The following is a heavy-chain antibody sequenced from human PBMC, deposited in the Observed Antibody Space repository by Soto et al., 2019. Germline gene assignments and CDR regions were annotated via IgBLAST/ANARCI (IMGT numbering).Heavy chain of an antibody. CDR2: INHSGST. Sequence: PSETLSLTCTVSGGSISGYYWSWIRQPPGTGLEWIGEINHSGSTNYNPSLTSRVTISVDTSKNQFSLKLTSVTAADTAVYYCARDKITGLFDYWGQGTLVTVSS. CDR1: GGSISGYY. V-gene: IGHV4-34*01. J-gene: IGHJ4*02. D-gene: IGHD2-8*02. CDR3: ARDKITGLFDY.